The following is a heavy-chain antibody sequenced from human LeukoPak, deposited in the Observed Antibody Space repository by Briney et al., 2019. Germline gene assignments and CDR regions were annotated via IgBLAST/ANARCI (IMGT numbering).Heavy chain of an antibody. CDR1: GGSISSYY. J-gene: IGHJ4*02. D-gene: IGHD1-26*01. Sequence: PSETLSLTCTVSGGSISSYYWSWIRHPPGKGLEWIGYIYNSGSTNYNPSLKSRVTISVDTSKNQFSLKLSSVTAADTAVYYCARSGASRYFDYWGQGTLVTVSS. CDR2: IYNSGST. CDR3: ARSGASRYFDY. V-gene: IGHV4-59*08.